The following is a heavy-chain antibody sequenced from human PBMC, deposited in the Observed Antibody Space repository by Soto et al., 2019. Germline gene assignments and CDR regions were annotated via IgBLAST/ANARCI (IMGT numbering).Heavy chain of an antibody. CDR1: GYTFTNYG. V-gene: IGHV1-18*01. CDR3: ARYRGSYALDY. J-gene: IGHJ4*02. Sequence: QVQLVQSGAEVKKPGASVKVSCKASGYTFTNYGISWVRQAPGQGLEWMGWISANNGNTNYEQKLQGRVTMTTDTSTSTDYMELRSLTSDDTTVSYCARYRGSYALDYWGQGTLVTVSS. D-gene: IGHD1-26*01. CDR2: ISANNGNT.